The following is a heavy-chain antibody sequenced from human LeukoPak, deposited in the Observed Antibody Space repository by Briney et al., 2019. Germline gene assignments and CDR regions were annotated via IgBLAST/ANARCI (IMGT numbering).Heavy chain of an antibody. CDR2: IYYSGST. CDR1: GGSISSGGYY. D-gene: IGHD2-15*01. CDR3: AREVAATIDY. Sequence: SETLSLTCAVSGGSISSGGYYWSWIRQHPGKGLEWIGYIYYSGSTYYSPSLKSRVTISVDTSKNQFSLKLSSVTAADTAVYYCAREVAATIDYWGQGTLVTVSS. J-gene: IGHJ4*02. V-gene: IGHV4-31*11.